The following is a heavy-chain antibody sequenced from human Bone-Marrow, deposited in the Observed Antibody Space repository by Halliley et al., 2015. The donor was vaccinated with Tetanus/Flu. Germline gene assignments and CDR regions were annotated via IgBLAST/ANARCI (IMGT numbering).Heavy chain of an antibody. D-gene: IGHD3-3*01. V-gene: IGHV3-23*01. Sequence: VSVVSDSGDSTDYADSVKGRFTISRDYFKNTLYLQMNSLRAEDTAVYYCARNFGERYCFDHWGQGTLVTVSS. CDR3: ARNFGERYCFDH. CDR2: VSDSGDST. J-gene: IGHJ4*02.